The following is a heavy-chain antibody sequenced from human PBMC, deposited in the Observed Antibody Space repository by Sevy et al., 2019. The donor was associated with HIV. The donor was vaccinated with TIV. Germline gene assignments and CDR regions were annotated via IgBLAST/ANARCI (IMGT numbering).Heavy chain of an antibody. CDR1: GFTISSYW. J-gene: IGHJ6*02. CDR2: IYSGGST. Sequence: GGSLRLSCAASGFTISSYWVTWVRQAPGKGLEYVSVIYSGGSTYYADSVKGRFTISRDNSKNMLFLQMNSLRAEDTAVYYCARILHYYYGMDVWGQGTTVTVSS. CDR3: ARILHYYYGMDV. V-gene: IGHV3-53*01.